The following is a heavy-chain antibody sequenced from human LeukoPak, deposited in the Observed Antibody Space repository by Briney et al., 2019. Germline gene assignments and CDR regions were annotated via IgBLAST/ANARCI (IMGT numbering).Heavy chain of an antibody. CDR2: ISYDGSNK. D-gene: IGHD6-13*01. J-gene: IGHJ4*02. Sequence: GRSLRLSCAASGFTFSSYAMHWVRQAPGKGLEWVAVISYDGSNKYYADSVRGRFTISRDNSNNTLYLQMSSLRAEDTAVYYCAKERSSIPAAANYWGQGTLVTVSS. V-gene: IGHV3-30*04. CDR3: AKERSSIPAAANY. CDR1: GFTFSSYA.